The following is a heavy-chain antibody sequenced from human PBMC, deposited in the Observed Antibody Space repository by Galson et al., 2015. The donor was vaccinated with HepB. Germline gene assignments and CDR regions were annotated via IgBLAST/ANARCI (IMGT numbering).Heavy chain of an antibody. CDR2: IIPIFGTA. V-gene: IGHV1-69*13. J-gene: IGHJ6*02. CDR1: GGTFSSYA. D-gene: IGHD1-1*01. CDR3: ASAGWNNNYYYYGMDV. Sequence: SVKVSCKASGGTFSSYAISWVRQAPGQGLEWMGGIIPIFGTANYAQKFQGRVTITADESTGTAYMELSSLRSEDTAVYYCASAGWNNNYYYYGMDVWGQGTTVTVSS.